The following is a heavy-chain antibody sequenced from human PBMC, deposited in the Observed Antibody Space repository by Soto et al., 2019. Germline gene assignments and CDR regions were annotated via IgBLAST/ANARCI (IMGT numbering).Heavy chain of an antibody. V-gene: IGHV4-39*01. D-gene: IGHD3-22*01. Sequence: QLLLQESGPGLVKPSETLSLPCTVSGGSILDSTYYWAWIRQSPGKGLEWIGTIFYSGGTFYTPSLKSRVTMSVDTSNTQFSLKLSSVTAADTAVYYCARQASGYYYGWFDPWGQGTLVTVSS. CDR3: ARQASGYYYGWFDP. CDR1: GGSILDSTYY. CDR2: IFYSGGT. J-gene: IGHJ5*02.